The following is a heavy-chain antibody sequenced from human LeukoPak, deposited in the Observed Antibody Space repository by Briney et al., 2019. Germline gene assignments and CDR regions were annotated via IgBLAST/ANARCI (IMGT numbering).Heavy chain of an antibody. D-gene: IGHD2-2*01. CDR3: ARDYCSSTSYYIDY. Sequence: PGGSLRLSCAASGFTFSSYWMHWVRQAPGKGLVWVSRINTDGSTTSFADSVKGRFTISRDNAKNTLYLQMNSLRAEDTAVYYCARDYCSSTSYYIDYWGQGTLVTVSS. J-gene: IGHJ4*02. CDR1: GFTFSSYW. CDR2: INTDGSTT. V-gene: IGHV3-74*01.